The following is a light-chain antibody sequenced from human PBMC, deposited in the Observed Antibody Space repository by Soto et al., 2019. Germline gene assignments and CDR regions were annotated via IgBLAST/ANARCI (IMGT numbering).Light chain of an antibody. Sequence: QAVVTQEPSLTVSPGGTVTLTCGSSTGAVTSNHHPYWLQQKAGQAPRTLIYDTSNKHSWTPARFSGSLLGDKAALTLSGAQPEDEAQYYCLLSYNAAQVFGGGTKLTVL. CDR2: DTS. V-gene: IGLV7-46*01. CDR1: TGAVTSNHH. J-gene: IGLJ2*01. CDR3: LLSYNAAQV.